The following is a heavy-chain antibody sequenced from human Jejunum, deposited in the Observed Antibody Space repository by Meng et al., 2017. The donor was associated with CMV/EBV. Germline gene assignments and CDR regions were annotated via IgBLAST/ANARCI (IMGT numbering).Heavy chain of an antibody. CDR3: ARVEVGITSGDY. Sequence: HDQLVQSGADGKKPRSQVTLSCKASGYTFTNYGITWVRQAPGQGLEWMGWISAYNGNTNYAQTLQGRLTMTTDTSTSTAYMELRSLRSDDTAVYYCARVEVGITSGDYWGQGTLVTVSS. J-gene: IGHJ4*02. CDR1: GYTFTNYG. CDR2: ISAYNGNT. V-gene: IGHV1-18*01. D-gene: IGHD1-26*01.